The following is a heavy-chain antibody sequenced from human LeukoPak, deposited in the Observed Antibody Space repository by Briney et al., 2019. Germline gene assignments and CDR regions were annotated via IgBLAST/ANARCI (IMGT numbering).Heavy chain of an antibody. CDR3: EAPATA. CDR2: VNEVGTAK. CDR1: GFTCSSCW. J-gene: IGHJ5*02. Sequence: GGSLRLSCAVSGFTCSSCWMNWVRQAPGKGLEWVATVNEVGTAKFYVDSVKGRFTIFRDNTRSSLDLQMNSLTVEDTAMYYCEAPATAWGQGTLVTVSS. V-gene: IGHV3-7*01.